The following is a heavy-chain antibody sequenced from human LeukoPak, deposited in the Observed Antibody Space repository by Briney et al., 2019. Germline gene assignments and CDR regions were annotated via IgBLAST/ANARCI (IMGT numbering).Heavy chain of an antibody. CDR3: ARDWGYCSGGNCQIHWFDP. J-gene: IGHJ5*02. D-gene: IGHD2-15*01. CDR1: GYIFTDYY. Sequence: VASVTVSCMASGYIFTDYYLHWVRQAPGQGLEWMGWINPNSGDTNYAQKFQDRVTMTRDTSISTAYMELTRLRSDDTALYYCARDWGYCSGGNCQIHWFDPWGQGTLVTVSS. V-gene: IGHV1-2*02. CDR2: INPNSGDT.